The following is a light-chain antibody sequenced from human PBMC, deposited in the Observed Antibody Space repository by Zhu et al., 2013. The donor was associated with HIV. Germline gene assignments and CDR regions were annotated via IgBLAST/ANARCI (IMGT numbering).Light chain of an antibody. CDR3: QQSYSTPLT. V-gene: IGKV1-39*01. CDR2: AAS. J-gene: IGKJ4*01. CDR1: QDIGNH. Sequence: IQLTQSPSTLPASVGERVSITCRASQDIGNHLAWFQYEPGKAPKLLIYAASSLQSGVPSRFSGSGSGTDFTLTISSLQPEDFATYCCQQSYSTPLTFGGGTRVEIK.